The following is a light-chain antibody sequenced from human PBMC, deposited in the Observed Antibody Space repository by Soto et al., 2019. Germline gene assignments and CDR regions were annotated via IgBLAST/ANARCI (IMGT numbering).Light chain of an antibody. CDR3: SSYRDTSKLV. Sequence: SALTQPASVSASPGQSITISCSGSSSDVGGYDYVSWYQQHPGKAPKLVIYEVNNRPSGVSDRFSGSKSGNTASLTISGVQADDEADYYCSSYRDTSKLVFGPGTKLTVL. J-gene: IGLJ1*01. CDR1: SSDVGGYDY. V-gene: IGLV2-14*01. CDR2: EVN.